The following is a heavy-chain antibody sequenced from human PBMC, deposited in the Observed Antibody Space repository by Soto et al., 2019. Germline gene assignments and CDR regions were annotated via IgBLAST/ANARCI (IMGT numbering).Heavy chain of an antibody. CDR3: ARDKYYYDSSGYYAEAYYYGMDV. J-gene: IGHJ6*02. V-gene: IGHV3-30-3*01. D-gene: IGHD3-22*01. CDR2: ISYDGSNK. Sequence: ALRLSCAASGFTFSSYAMHWVRQAPGKGLEWVAVISYDGSNKYYADSVKGRFTISRDNSKNTLYLQMNSLRAEDTAVYYCARDKYYYDSSGYYAEAYYYGMDVWGQGTTVTVSS. CDR1: GFTFSSYA.